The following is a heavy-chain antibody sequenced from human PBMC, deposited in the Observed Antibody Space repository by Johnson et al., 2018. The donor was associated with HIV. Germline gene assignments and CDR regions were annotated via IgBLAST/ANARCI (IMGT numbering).Heavy chain of an antibody. CDR1: GFTFSSYW. J-gene: IGHJ3*02. CDR2: TSNDGTNK. V-gene: IGHV3-30-3*01. CDR3: ARVSLYGSGRLDI. D-gene: IGHD3-10*01. Sequence: QVQLVESGGGLVQPGGSLRLSCAASGFTFSSYWMTWVRQAPGKGLEWVAVTSNDGTNKYYADSVKGRFTISRDNSKNTLYLQMNSLRAEDTAVYHCARVSLYGSGRLDIWGQGTMVTVSS.